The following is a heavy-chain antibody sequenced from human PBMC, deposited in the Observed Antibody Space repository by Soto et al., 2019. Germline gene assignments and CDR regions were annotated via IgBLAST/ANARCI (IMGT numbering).Heavy chain of an antibody. CDR1: GFTFDEYG. Sequence: GGSLRLSCAASGFTFDEYGMSWVRQAPGKGLEWVSGINWNAGSTSFADSVKGRFTISRDNAKNSLYLQMNSLRAEDTALYYCARDGSGFDYWGQGTMVTVSS. D-gene: IGHD2-15*01. CDR3: ARDGSGFDY. V-gene: IGHV3-20*04. J-gene: IGHJ4*02. CDR2: INWNAGST.